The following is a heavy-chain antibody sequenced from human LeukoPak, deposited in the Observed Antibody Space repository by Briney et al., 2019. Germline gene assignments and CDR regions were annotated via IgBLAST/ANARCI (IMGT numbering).Heavy chain of an antibody. D-gene: IGHD2-2*01. Sequence: GGSLRLSCATSGFSFSNGMHWVRQAPGKGLEWVAVIWFDGSTKYYVDSVKGRFTISRDNSKNTLYLQMNSLRAEDTALYYCARDALPAAMAYYFDHSGQGTLVTVSS. J-gene: IGHJ4*02. V-gene: IGHV3-33*01. CDR2: IWFDGSTK. CDR3: ARDALPAAMAYYFDH. CDR1: GFSFSNG.